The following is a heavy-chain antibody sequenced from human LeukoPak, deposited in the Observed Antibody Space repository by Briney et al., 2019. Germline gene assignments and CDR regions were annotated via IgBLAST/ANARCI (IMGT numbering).Heavy chain of an antibody. CDR2: INPSGGNT. Sequence: ASVKVSCKASGYTFTSYYMHWVRQAPGQGLEWMGIINPSGGNTNYAQKFQGRVTMTTDTSTSTAYMELRSLRSDDTAVYYCARDTDTGNYYGSGSYYSPPGYWGQGTLVTVSS. V-gene: IGHV1-46*01. CDR3: ARDTDTGNYYGSGSYYSPPGY. J-gene: IGHJ4*02. D-gene: IGHD3-10*01. CDR1: GYTFTSYY.